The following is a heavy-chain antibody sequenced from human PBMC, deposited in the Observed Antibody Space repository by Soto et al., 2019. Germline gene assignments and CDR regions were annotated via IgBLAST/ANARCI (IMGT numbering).Heavy chain of an antibody. D-gene: IGHD3-9*01. CDR2: ISGSGGST. Sequence: EVQLLESGGGLVQPGGSLRLSCAASGFTFSSYAMSWVRQAPGKGLEWVSAISGSGGSTYYADSVKGRFTISIDNSKNTLYLQMNSLRAEDTAVYYCAPVPYYDILTGYSQWGDYWGQGTLVTVSS. CDR1: GFTFSSYA. V-gene: IGHV3-23*01. CDR3: APVPYYDILTGYSQWGDY. J-gene: IGHJ4*02.